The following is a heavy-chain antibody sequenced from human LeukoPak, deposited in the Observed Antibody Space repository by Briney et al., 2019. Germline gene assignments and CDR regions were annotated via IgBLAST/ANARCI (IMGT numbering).Heavy chain of an antibody. V-gene: IGHV4-34*01. CDR1: GGSFSGYY. Sequence: PSETLSLTCALYGGSFSGYYWSWIRQPPGKGLEWIGEINHSGSTNYNPSLKSRVTISVDTSKNQFSLKLSSVTAADTAVYYCAGHLRWFDYWGQGTLVTVSS. CDR2: INHSGST. D-gene: IGHD4-23*01. CDR3: AGHLRWFDY. J-gene: IGHJ4*02.